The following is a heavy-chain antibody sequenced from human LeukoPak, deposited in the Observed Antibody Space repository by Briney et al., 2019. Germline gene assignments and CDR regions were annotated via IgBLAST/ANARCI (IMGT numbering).Heavy chain of an antibody. D-gene: IGHD3-16*01. J-gene: IGHJ3*02. V-gene: IGHV4-31*11. CDR1: GGSISSGFYY. CDR3: ARDRLGETTEADAFDI. CDR2: IYYSGST. Sequence: PSETLSLTCGVSGGSISSGFYYWGWIRQHPGKGLEWIGYIYYSGSTYYNPSLRSRVSISGDTTKNQFSLKLTSVTAADTAVYYCARDRLGETTEADAFDIWGQGTMVTVS.